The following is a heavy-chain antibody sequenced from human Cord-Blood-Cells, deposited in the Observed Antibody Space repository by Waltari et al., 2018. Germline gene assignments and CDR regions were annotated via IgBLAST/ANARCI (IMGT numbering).Heavy chain of an antibody. CDR3: AKRVGSSWYTDY. V-gene: IGHV3-30*18. Sequence: QVQLVESGGGVVQPGRSLRLSCAASGFTFSSYGMHWVRPAPGKGLGWVAVISYDGSNKYYADSVKGRFTISRDNSKNTLYLQMNSLRAEDTAVYYCAKRVGSSWYTDYWGQGTLVTVSS. CDR1: GFTFSSYG. CDR2: ISYDGSNK. D-gene: IGHD6-13*01. J-gene: IGHJ4*02.